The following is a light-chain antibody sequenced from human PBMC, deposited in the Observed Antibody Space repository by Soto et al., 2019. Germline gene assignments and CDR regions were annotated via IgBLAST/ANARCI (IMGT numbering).Light chain of an antibody. CDR2: KVS. CDR3: MQGTYWPPWT. CDR1: QSLVSSDGDTY. Sequence: DVVMTRSPLSLPVTLGQPASISCRSSQSLVSSDGDTYLNWFQQRPGQSPRRLIYKVSNRDAGVPDRFSGSGSGTDFTLMISRVEAEDVGVYYCMQGTYWPPWTFGQGTKVEIK. V-gene: IGKV2-30*01. J-gene: IGKJ1*01.